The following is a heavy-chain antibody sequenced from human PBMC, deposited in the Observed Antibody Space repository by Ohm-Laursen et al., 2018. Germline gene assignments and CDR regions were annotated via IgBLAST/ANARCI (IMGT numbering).Heavy chain of an antibody. CDR2: FYSGEHT. CDR1: GFTVSSDY. V-gene: IGHV3-53*01. J-gene: IGHJ4*02. Sequence: SLRLSCAASGFTVSSDYMSWVRQAPGKGLEWVSVFYSGEHTYYAKSVRGRFTVSRDNSKNTMYLQMNSLRADDTAFYYCARSSRVEMWELSRFDYWGQGTLVTVSS. CDR3: ARSSRVEMWELSRFDY. D-gene: IGHD3-16*02.